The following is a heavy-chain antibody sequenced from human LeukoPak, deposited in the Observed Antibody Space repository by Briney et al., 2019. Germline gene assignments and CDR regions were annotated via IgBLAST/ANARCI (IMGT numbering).Heavy chain of an antibody. J-gene: IGHJ5*02. Sequence: SETLPLTCAVYGGSFSGYYWSWIRQPPGKGLEWIGEINHSGSTNYNPSLKSRVTISVDTSKNQFSLKLSSVTAADTAVYYCARFGWANWFDPWGQGTLVTVSS. CDR2: INHSGST. V-gene: IGHV4-34*01. CDR1: GGSFSGYY. CDR3: ARFGWANWFDP. D-gene: IGHD3-10*01.